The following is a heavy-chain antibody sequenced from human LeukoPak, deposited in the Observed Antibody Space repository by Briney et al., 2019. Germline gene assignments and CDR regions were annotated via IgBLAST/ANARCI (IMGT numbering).Heavy chain of an antibody. Sequence: PSETLSLTCTVSGASFNSHYWSWIRQPPGKTLEWIGYIFGSGNTDYNPSLKSRVTMSLDTSRNQFSLKMNSVTAADTALYHCASRPAGSTWYGVFDYWSQGTLVTVSS. CDR2: IFGSGNT. D-gene: IGHD6-13*01. CDR1: GASFNSHY. CDR3: ASRPAGSTWYGVFDY. V-gene: IGHV4-59*11. J-gene: IGHJ4*02.